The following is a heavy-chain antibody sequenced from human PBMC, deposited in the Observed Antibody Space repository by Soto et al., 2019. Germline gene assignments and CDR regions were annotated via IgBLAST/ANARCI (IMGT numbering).Heavy chain of an antibody. CDR1: SDTFTSYG. J-gene: IGHJ4*02. Sequence: ASVKVSCKASSDTFTSYGVSWVRQAPGQGLEWMGWINAYSGDTKYAQTFQGRVTMASDTSTSTAYMELRSLRSDDTAVYYCASGSSSEDFDYWGQGTLVTVSS. CDR2: INAYSGDT. V-gene: IGHV1-18*01. D-gene: IGHD6-6*01. CDR3: ASGSSSEDFDY.